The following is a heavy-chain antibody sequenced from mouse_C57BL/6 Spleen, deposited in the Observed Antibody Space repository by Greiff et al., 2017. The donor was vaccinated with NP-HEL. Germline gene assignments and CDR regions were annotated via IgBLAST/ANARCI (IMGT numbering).Heavy chain of an antibody. Sequence: QVHVKQSGAELVRPGASVKLSCKASGYTFTDYYINWVKQRPGQGLEWIARIYPGSDNTYYNEKFKGKATLTAEKSSSTAYMQLSSLTSEDSAVYFCARLGDGYEGYLDVWGTGTTVTVSS. CDR2: IYPGSDNT. CDR3: ARLGDGYEGYLDV. D-gene: IGHD2-2*01. V-gene: IGHV1-76*01. J-gene: IGHJ1*03. CDR1: GYTFTDYY.